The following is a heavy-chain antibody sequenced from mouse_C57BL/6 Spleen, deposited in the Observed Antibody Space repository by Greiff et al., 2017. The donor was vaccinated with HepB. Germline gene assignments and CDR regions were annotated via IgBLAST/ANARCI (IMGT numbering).Heavy chain of an antibody. D-gene: IGHD2-3*01. V-gene: IGHV1-15*01. CDR2: IDPETGGT. J-gene: IGHJ4*01. CDR3: TRNGYYVRAMDC. Sequence: QVQLQQSGAELVRPGASVTLSCKASGYTFTDYEMHWVKQTPVHGLEWIGAIDPETGGTAYNQKFKGKAILTADKSSSTAYMELRSLTSEDSAVYYCTRNGYYVRAMDCWGQGTSVTVSS. CDR1: GYTFTDYE.